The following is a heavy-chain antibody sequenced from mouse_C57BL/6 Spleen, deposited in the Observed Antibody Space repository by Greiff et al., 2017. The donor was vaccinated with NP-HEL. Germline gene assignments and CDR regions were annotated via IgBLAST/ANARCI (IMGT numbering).Heavy chain of an antibody. CDR3: ARTTMVPYYAMDY. CDR1: GYTFTSYW. D-gene: IGHD2-2*01. Sequence: QVQLQQPGAELVKPGASVKLSCKASGYTFTSYWMHWVKQRPGQGLEWIGMIHPNSGSTNYNEKFKSKATLTVDKSSSTAYMQLSSLTSEDSAVYYCARTTMVPYYAMDYWGQGTSVTVSS. J-gene: IGHJ4*01. V-gene: IGHV1-64*01. CDR2: IHPNSGST.